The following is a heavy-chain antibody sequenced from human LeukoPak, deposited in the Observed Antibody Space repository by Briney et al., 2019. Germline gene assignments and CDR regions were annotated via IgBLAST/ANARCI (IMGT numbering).Heavy chain of an antibody. CDR3: ARSIAARVNWFDP. J-gene: IGHJ5*02. Sequence: SETLSLTCTVSGGSISSYYWSWIRQPAGKGLEWIGRIDTSGNTNYKPSLKSRVTMSVDTSKNQFSLKLSSVTAADTAVYYCARSIAARVNWFDPWGQGTLVTVSS. V-gene: IGHV4-4*07. CDR1: GGSISSYY. CDR2: IDTSGNT. D-gene: IGHD6-6*01.